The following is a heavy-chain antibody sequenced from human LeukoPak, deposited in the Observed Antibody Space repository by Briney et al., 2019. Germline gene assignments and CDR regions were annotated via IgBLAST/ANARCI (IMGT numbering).Heavy chain of an antibody. V-gene: IGHV4-34*01. Sequence: SETLSLTCSVSGGGTFSGCFWSWFRQAPGEGLEWIGEINHSGISHNNPSLKSRVTLFVDTSKKQFSLRLTSVTAADTAVYFCARGYRTASPRVDYWGQGTLVSVSS. CDR1: GGGTFSGCF. D-gene: IGHD5-12*01. CDR2: INHSGIS. CDR3: ARGYRTASPRVDY. J-gene: IGHJ4*02.